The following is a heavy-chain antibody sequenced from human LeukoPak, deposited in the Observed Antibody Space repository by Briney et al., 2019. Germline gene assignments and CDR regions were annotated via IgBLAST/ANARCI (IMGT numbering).Heavy chain of an antibody. V-gene: IGHV3-33*01. CDR1: GFTFSSYG. J-gene: IGHJ4*02. CDR2: IWYDGSNK. CDR3: AREARTRSGKYYYGSGPYDY. D-gene: IGHD3-10*01. Sequence: GGSLRLSCAASGFTFSSYGMHWVRQAPGKGLEWVAVIWYDGSNKYCADSVKGRFTISRDNSKNTLYLQMNSLRAEDTAVYYCAREARTRSGKYYYGSGPYDYWGQGTLVTVSS.